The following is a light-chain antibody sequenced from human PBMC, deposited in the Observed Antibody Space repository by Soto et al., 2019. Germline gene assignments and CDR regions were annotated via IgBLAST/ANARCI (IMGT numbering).Light chain of an antibody. CDR2: GAS. CDR1: QSVSSTY. Sequence: EIVLTQSPGTLSLSPEERATLSCRASQSVSSTYLAWYQQKPGQAPRLLISGASSRATGIPDRFSGSGSGTDFTLTISRVAPEDFAVYYCQQYVGLPITFGQGTRLEIK. J-gene: IGKJ5*01. V-gene: IGKV3-20*01. CDR3: QQYVGLPIT.